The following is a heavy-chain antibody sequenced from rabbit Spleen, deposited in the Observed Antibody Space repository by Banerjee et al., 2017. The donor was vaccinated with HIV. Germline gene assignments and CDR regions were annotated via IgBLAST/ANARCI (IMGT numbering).Heavy chain of an antibody. J-gene: IGHJ3*01. CDR3: ARSSSSGTRLDI. V-gene: IGHV1S40*01. CDR1: GFSFSSDYD. Sequence: QQLVESGGGLVKPAASLTLTCTASGFSFSSDYDMCWVRQAPGKGLEWIGCIYTGNRKTYYAGWAKGRFTISKASSTTVTLQMTSLTAADTATYFCARSSSSGTRLDIWGPGTLVTVS. CDR2: IYTGNRKT. D-gene: IGHD1-1*01.